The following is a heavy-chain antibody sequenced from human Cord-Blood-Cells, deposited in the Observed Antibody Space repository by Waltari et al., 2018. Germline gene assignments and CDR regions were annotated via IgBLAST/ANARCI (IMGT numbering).Heavy chain of an antibody. J-gene: IGHJ3*02. D-gene: IGHD5-12*01. CDR2: IYYRGRT. CDR3: ARGYSGHDMAFDI. V-gene: IGHV4-30-4*01. CDR1: GGSISSGDYY. Sequence: QVQLQESGPGLVKPSQTLSLTCTVSGGSISSGDYYWSWIRQPPGKGLEWIGYIYYRGRTYYNPSLKSRVTISVDTSKNQFSLKLSSVTAADTAVYYCARGYSGHDMAFDIWGQGTMVTVSS.